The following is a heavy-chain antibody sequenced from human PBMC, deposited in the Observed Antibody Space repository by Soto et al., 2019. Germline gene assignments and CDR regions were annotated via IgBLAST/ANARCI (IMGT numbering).Heavy chain of an antibody. CDR1: GGTFTNYG. CDR3: ASGGTYYYDSIAQNLPRRDRDNGFDP. J-gene: IGHJ5*02. V-gene: IGHV1-69*01. CDR2: IIPIFGTA. D-gene: IGHD3-22*01. Sequence: QVPLVQSGAEVKKPGSSVKVSCKASGGTFTNYGISGVRQAPGQGPDWLGGIIPIFGTANYAQKFQGRVTITADESTSTVYMELSSLGSEDTAVYYCASGGTYYYDSIAQNLPRRDRDNGFDPWGQGTLVTVSS.